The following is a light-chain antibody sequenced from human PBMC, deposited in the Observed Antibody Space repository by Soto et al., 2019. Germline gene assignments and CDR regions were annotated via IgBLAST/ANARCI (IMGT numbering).Light chain of an antibody. V-gene: IGKV1-5*03. J-gene: IGKJ1*01. CDR1: QSISSW. CDR2: KAS. Sequence: DIQMTQSPSTLSASVGDRVTVTCRASQSISSWLAWYQQKAGKAPKLLIYKASALESGVPSRFSGSGSGTEFALTISSLEPEDFATYYCQHYNTYPWTFGQGTKVEIK. CDR3: QHYNTYPWT.